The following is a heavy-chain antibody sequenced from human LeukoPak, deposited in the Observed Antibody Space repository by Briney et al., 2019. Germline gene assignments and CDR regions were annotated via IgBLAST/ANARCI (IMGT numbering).Heavy chain of an antibody. CDR2: IKQDGSEK. J-gene: IGHJ4*02. CDR1: GFTFSSYW. V-gene: IGHV3-7*04. Sequence: GRSLRLSCAASGFTFSSYWMSWVRQAPGKGLEWVANIKQDGSEKYYVDSVKGRFTISRDNAKNSLYLQMNSLRAEDTAVYYCARAANNYCSSTSCHPYDLDYWGQGTLVTVSS. D-gene: IGHD2-2*01. CDR3: ARAANNYCSSTSCHPYDLDY.